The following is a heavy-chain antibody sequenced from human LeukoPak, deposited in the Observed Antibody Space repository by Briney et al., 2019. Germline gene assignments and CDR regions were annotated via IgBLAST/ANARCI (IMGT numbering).Heavy chain of an antibody. CDR3: ARSRTQSGWYNY. CDR1: GFDFSAFG. Sequence: GGSLRLSCAASGFDFSAFGMNWVRQAPGKGLEWVAVISYDGSQKYYADSVKGRFTISRDNSKNSLYLQMNSLRAEDTAVYYCARSRTQSGWYNYWGQGTLVTVSS. J-gene: IGHJ4*02. V-gene: IGHV3-30*03. D-gene: IGHD6-19*01. CDR2: ISYDGSQK.